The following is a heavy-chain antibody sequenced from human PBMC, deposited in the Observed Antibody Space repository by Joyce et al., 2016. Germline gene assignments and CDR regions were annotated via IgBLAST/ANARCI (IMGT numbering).Heavy chain of an antibody. Sequence: EVQLVESGGGLVKPGGSLRISCAASGFTFSTSSMSWFRRGPGKGLECVSASSSDSTYIFYADSVKGRFTVSRDNAKNSLYLQMNSLRAEDTAVFFCARGGIVYDYSMDLWGQGTTVTVSS. CDR1: GFTFSTSS. CDR2: SSSDSTYI. D-gene: IGHD3-22*01. CDR3: ARGGIVYDYSMDL. V-gene: IGHV3-21*02. J-gene: IGHJ6*02.